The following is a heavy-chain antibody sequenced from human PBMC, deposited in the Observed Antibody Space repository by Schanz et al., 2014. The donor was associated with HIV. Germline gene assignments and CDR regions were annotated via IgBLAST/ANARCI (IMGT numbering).Heavy chain of an antibody. CDR3: ARALGRFRLYHLDY. Sequence: QVQVVESGGGVVQPGRSLTLSCATTGFPLRDYGMHWVRQAPGKGLEWVAMIWYDGSNKFYADSVKGRFTISRDNSKNTLFLQMNSLRAEDTAVYYCARALGRFRLYHLDYWGQGTLVTVSS. CDR2: IWYDGSNK. CDR1: GFPLRDYG. D-gene: IGHD3-16*01. V-gene: IGHV3-33*08. J-gene: IGHJ4*02.